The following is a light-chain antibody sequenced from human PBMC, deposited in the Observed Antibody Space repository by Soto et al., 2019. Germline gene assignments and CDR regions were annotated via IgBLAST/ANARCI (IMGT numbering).Light chain of an antibody. Sequence: DIQMTQSPSSLSASVGDRVTITCRASQDIIKFLAWYQQRPGRVPNLLIYAASTLQSGVPSRFSGSASGTNFTLTISSLQPEDAATYYCQNYHSAPATFGQGTKVEIK. CDR2: AAS. J-gene: IGKJ1*01. CDR1: QDIIKF. CDR3: QNYHSAPAT. V-gene: IGKV1-27*01.